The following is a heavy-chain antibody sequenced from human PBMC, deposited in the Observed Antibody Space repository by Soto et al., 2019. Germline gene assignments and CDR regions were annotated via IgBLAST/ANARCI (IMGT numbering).Heavy chain of an antibody. CDR2: INAGNGNT. J-gene: IGHJ4*02. Sequence: QVQLVQSGAEVKKPGASVKVSCKASGYTFTSYAMHWVRQAPGQRLEWMGWINAGNGNTKYSQKFQGRVTITRDTSASTAYMELSSLRSEDTAVYYCARDPRQQLPAAFDYWGQGTLVTVSS. D-gene: IGHD6-13*01. CDR1: GYTFTSYA. V-gene: IGHV1-3*01. CDR3: ARDPRQQLPAAFDY.